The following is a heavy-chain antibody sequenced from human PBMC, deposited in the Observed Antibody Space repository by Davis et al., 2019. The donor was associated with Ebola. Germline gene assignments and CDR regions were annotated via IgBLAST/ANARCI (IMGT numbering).Heavy chain of an antibody. Sequence: SETLSLTCTVSGGSLYNYYWSWFRQPPGKALEWIGYVFYSGNTNYNPSLKSRVAMSVDMSKNQFSLKLTSVTAADTAVYYCARHHLLVATIAYFDYWGQGTPVTVSS. CDR2: VFYSGNT. V-gene: IGHV4-59*08. D-gene: IGHD5-12*01. CDR3: ARHHLLVATIAYFDY. J-gene: IGHJ4*02. CDR1: GGSLYNYY.